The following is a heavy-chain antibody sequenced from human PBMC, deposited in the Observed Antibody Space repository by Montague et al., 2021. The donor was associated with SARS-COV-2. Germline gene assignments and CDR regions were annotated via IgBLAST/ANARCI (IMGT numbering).Heavy chain of an antibody. CDR1: GAFFSGYY. CDR3: TREGYQVLWSDYYYYGMDV. V-gene: IGHV4-34*01. D-gene: IGHD2-2*01. Sequence: SETLSLTCAVYGAFFSGYYWSWIRQHPGKGLEWIGEINHSGSTNYNPSLKSRVTISVDTSKNQFSLKLSSVTAAATAVYYCTREGYQVLWSDYYYYGMDVWGQGTTVTVSS. CDR2: INHSGST. J-gene: IGHJ6*02.